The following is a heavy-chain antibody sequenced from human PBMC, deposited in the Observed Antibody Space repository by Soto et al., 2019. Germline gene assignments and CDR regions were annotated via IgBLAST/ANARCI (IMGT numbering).Heavy chain of an antibody. D-gene: IGHD6-13*01. J-gene: IGHJ5*02. V-gene: IGHV4-39*01. Sequence: PSETLSLTCTVSGGSISSSSYYWGWIRQPPGKGLEWIGSIYYSGSTHYNPSLESRVTISVDTSKNQFSLKLSSVTAADTAVYYCARHPPIYSNSWYGGGGWFDPWGQGTLVTVSS. CDR3: ARHPPIYSNSWYGGGGWFDP. CDR2: IYYSGST. CDR1: GGSISSSSYY.